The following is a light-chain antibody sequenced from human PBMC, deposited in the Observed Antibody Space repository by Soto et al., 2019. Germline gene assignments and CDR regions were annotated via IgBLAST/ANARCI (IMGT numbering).Light chain of an antibody. CDR2: EVS. CDR1: SSDVGGYKY. J-gene: IGLJ2*01. CDR3: SSYTSSSTLVV. V-gene: IGLV2-14*01. Sequence: QSVLTQPASVSGSPGQSITIFCTGTSSDVGGYKYVSWYQQHPGKAPKLMIYEVSNRPSGVSNRFSGSKSGNTASLTISGLQAEDEADYYCSSYTSSSTLVVFGGGTKLTVL.